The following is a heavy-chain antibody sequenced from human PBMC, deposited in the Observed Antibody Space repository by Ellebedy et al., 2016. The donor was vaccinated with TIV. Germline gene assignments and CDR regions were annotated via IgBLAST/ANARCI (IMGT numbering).Heavy chain of an antibody. D-gene: IGHD2-15*01. J-gene: IGHJ4*02. V-gene: IGHV3-23*01. Sequence: GESLKISXAASGFTFSSYAMSWVRQAPGKGLEWVSAISGSGGSTYYADSVKGRFTISRDNAKNSLYLQMNSLRDEDTAVYYCATEGEGWRGFDYWGQGTLVTVSS. CDR3: ATEGEGWRGFDY. CDR2: ISGSGGST. CDR1: GFTFSSYA.